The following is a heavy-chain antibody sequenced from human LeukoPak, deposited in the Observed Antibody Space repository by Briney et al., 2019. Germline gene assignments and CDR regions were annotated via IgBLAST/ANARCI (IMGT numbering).Heavy chain of an antibody. CDR2: INPNSGGT. CDR3: ARSYDSSGYWFDY. Sequence: GASVKVSCKASGYTFTGYYMHWVRQAPGQGLEWMGWINPNSGGTNYAQKFQGRVTMTRDTSISTAYMELSRLRSDDTAVYYCARSYDSSGYWFDYWGQGTLVTVSS. V-gene: IGHV1-2*02. J-gene: IGHJ4*02. D-gene: IGHD3-22*01. CDR1: GYTFTGYY.